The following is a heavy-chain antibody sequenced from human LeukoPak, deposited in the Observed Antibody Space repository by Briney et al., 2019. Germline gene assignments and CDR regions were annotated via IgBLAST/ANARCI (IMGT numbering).Heavy chain of an antibody. J-gene: IGHJ3*02. D-gene: IGHD1-14*01. V-gene: IGHV4-34*01. CDR2: INDSGST. CDR1: GGSLSGYY. Sequence: PSETLSLTCAVYGGSLSGYYWSWIRQSPGKGLEWIGEINDSGSTNYNPSLKSRVTISVDTSKNQFSLKLSSVTAADTAVYYCARTGPNDAFDIWGQGTMVTVSS. CDR3: ARTGPNDAFDI.